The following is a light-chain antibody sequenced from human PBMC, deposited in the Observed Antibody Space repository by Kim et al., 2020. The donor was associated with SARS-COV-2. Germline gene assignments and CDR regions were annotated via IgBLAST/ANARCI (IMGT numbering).Light chain of an antibody. CDR1: SSDVGAHNY. V-gene: IGLV2-14*01. CDR3: SSYTTDNTWV. CDR2: DVT. Sequence: QSALTQPASVSGSPGQSITVSCSGTSSDVGAHNYVCWYQQYPDKPPKLIFYDVTKRRSEISDRFSGSKSGNTASLTISGLQAEDEADYYCSSYTTDNTWVFGGGTK. J-gene: IGLJ3*02.